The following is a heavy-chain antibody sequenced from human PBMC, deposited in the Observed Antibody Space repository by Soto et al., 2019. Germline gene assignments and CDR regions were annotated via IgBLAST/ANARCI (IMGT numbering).Heavy chain of an antibody. CDR2: IYYSGST. CDR1: GGSISSGGYY. V-gene: IGHV4-31*03. J-gene: IGHJ4*02. CDR3: ASLSAGYYYDSSGYYFDY. D-gene: IGHD3-22*01. Sequence: SETLSLTCTVSGGSISSGGYYWSWIRQHPGKGLEWIGYIYYSGSTYYNPSLNSRVSISVDTSKNQFSLKMSSMAAADTAVYYCASLSAGYYYDSSGYYFDYWGQGTLVTVSS.